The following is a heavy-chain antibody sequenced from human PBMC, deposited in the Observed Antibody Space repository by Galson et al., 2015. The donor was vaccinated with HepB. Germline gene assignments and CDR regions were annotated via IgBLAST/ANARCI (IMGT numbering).Heavy chain of an antibody. CDR1: GYTFTGYY. V-gene: IGHV1-2*02. Sequence: SVKVSCKASGYTFTGYYMHWVRQAPGQGLEWMGWINPNSGGTNYAQKFQGRVTMTRDTSISTAYMELSRLRSDDTAVYYCAREVSYGSGSYYTYWGQGTLVTVSS. CDR2: INPNSGGT. CDR3: AREVSYGSGSYYTY. D-gene: IGHD3-10*01. J-gene: IGHJ4*02.